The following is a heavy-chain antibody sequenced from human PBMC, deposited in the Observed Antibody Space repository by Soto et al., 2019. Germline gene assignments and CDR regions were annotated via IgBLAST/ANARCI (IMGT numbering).Heavy chain of an antibody. CDR1: GYTFATYA. CDR3: ARDQVSGWYDY. V-gene: IGHV1-18*01. J-gene: IGHJ4*02. D-gene: IGHD6-19*01. Sequence: ASVKVSCKASGYTFATYAVSWVRQAPGQGLEWMGWISAYNGNTINAQKFQGRVTLTTDTSTSTAYMALTSLRSEDTAVYYCARDQVSGWYDYWGQGTLVTVSS. CDR2: ISAYNGNT.